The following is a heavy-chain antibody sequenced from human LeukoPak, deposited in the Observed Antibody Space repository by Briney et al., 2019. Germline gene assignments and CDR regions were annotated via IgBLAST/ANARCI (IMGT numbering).Heavy chain of an antibody. CDR1: GFTFDDYA. D-gene: IGHD5-12*01. CDR3: AKDISSGYDLYYFDY. J-gene: IGHJ4*02. V-gene: IGHV3-43D*03. CDR2: ISWDGGST. Sequence: GGSLRLSCTASGFTFDDYAMHWVRQAPGKGLDWVSVISWDGGSTYYADSVKGRFTISRDNSKNSLYLQMNSLRAEDTALYYCAKDISSGYDLYYFDYWGQGTLVTVSS.